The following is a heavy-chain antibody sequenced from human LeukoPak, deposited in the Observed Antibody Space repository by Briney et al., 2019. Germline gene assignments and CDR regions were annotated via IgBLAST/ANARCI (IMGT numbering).Heavy chain of an antibody. J-gene: IGHJ2*01. D-gene: IGHD6-13*01. CDR3: ARGPSFGSTSRFDL. CDR1: GGSISSAYY. V-gene: IGHV4-31*03. Sequence: SQTLSLTCTVSGGSISSAYYWSWIRQPPGKGLEWIGYIYYTGNTYYNSSLKNRITMSVAMSNNHFSLSLSSVTAADTAVYYCARGPSFGSTSRFDLWGRGTLVTVSS. CDR2: IYYTGNT.